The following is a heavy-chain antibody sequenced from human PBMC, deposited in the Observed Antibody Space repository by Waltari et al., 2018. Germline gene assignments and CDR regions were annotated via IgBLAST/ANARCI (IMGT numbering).Heavy chain of an antibody. D-gene: IGHD6-19*01. CDR2: IYYRGST. Sequence: QVQLQESGPGLVKPSETLSLTCTVSGGSISSYYWSWIRQPPGKGLEWIGYIYYRGSTNYIPSRSTRVTISVDTSKNQFSLKLGSVTAADTAVYYCARDSSGWYSWGQGTLVTVSS. CDR1: GGSISSYY. V-gene: IGHV4-59*01. J-gene: IGHJ4*02. CDR3: ARDSSGWYS.